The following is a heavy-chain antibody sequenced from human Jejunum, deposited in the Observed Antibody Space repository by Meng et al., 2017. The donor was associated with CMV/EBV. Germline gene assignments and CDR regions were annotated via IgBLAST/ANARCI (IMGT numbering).Heavy chain of an antibody. D-gene: IGHD4-11*01. J-gene: IGHJ6*02. Sequence: SCAASGFNLHDYYMSWIRQAPGKGLECVSYISNSGSPLYFADSVKGRFTISRDNAKNSLYLQVNSLTVEDTAVYYCARDYSNLGMDVWGQGTTVTVSS. V-gene: IGHV3-11*04. CDR3: ARDYSNLGMDV. CDR1: GFNLHDYY. CDR2: ISNSGSPL.